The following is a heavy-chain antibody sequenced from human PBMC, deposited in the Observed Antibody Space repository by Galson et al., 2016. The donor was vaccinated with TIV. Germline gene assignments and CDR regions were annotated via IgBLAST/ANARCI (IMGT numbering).Heavy chain of an antibody. V-gene: IGHV1-69*10. Sequence: SVKVSCKASGGTFSSDAISWVRQAPGQGLEWMGGIIPMFKIADYAQKFQARLIMTRDTSTTTVYMDLSSLKSGDTAVYYCTRDLGRLRDYWGQGTLVTVSS. J-gene: IGHJ4*02. CDR1: GGTFSSDA. D-gene: IGHD1-26*01. CDR3: TRDLGRLRDY. CDR2: IIPMFKIA.